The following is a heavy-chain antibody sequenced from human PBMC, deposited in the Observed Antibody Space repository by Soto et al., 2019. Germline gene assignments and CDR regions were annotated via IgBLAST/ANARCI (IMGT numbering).Heavy chain of an antibody. CDR2: IIPVFGTG. D-gene: IGHD3-9*01. CDR3: ARGDATKIVVTTYYAMDV. CDR1: GGSLSNYG. V-gene: IGHV1-69*12. J-gene: IGHJ6*02. Sequence: QVQLVQSGAEVKKPGSSVKVSCKASGGSLSNYGISWVRQAPGQGLEWMGGIIPVFGTGNYAEKFQGRVTITADESTSIVYMDVTSLRSEDTAVYYCARGDATKIVVTTYYAMDVWGQGTTVTVSS.